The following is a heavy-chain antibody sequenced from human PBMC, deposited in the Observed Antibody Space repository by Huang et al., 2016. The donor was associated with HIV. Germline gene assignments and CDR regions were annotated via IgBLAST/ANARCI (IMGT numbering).Heavy chain of an antibody. D-gene: IGHD3-10*01. CDR2: ISYDGSNN. CDR3: AKDRASGRKYGRYYGMDV. CDR1: GFCFSSYA. V-gene: IGHV3-30*18. Sequence: QVQLVESGGGVVQPGRSLRLSCVASGFCFSSYAMHWVRQAPGKGLEWVAVISYDGSNNYHADSLRGRFTISRDDPKNTLDLQMNNLRVEDTAVYYCAKDRASGRKYGRYYGMDVWGQGTTVLVSS. J-gene: IGHJ6*02.